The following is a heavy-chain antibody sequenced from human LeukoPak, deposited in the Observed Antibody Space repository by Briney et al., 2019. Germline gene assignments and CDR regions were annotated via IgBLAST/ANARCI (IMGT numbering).Heavy chain of an antibody. Sequence: VKVSCKASGGTFSSYAISWVRQAPGQGLEWMGGIIPIFGTANYAQKFQGRVTITADESTSTAYMELSSLRSEDTAVYYCASWYYDFWSGYHRLHAFDNWGQGTMVTVSS. CDR1: GGTFSSYA. V-gene: IGHV1-69*13. D-gene: IGHD3-3*01. J-gene: IGHJ3*02. CDR3: ASWYYDFWSGYHRLHAFDN. CDR2: IIPIFGTA.